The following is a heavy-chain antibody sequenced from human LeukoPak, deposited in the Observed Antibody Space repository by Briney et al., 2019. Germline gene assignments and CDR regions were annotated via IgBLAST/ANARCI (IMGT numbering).Heavy chain of an antibody. J-gene: IGHJ6*02. CDR3: ARQVPAAMYYYYGMDV. D-gene: IGHD2-2*01. CDR2: INHSGST. Sequence: PSETLSLTCAVYGGSFSGYYWSWIRQPPGKGLEWIGEINHSGSTYYNPSLKSRVTISVDTSKNQFSLKLSSVTAADTAVYYCARQVPAAMYYYYGMDVWGQGTTVTVSS. V-gene: IGHV4-34*01. CDR1: GGSFSGYY.